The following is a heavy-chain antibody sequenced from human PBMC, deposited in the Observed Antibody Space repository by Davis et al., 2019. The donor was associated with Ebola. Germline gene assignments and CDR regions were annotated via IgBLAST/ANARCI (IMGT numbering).Heavy chain of an antibody. CDR2: ISAYNGNT. CDR3: ARAPRGDYDSSGYLSPYDYYGMDV. J-gene: IGHJ6*02. CDR1: GYTFTSYG. Sequence: ASVKVSCKASGYTFTSYGISWVRQAPGQGLEWMGWISAYNGNTNYAQKLQGRVTMTTDTSTSTAYMELRSLRSDDKAVYYCARAPRGDYDSSGYLSPYDYYGMDVWGQGTTVTVSS. D-gene: IGHD3-22*01. V-gene: IGHV1-18*01.